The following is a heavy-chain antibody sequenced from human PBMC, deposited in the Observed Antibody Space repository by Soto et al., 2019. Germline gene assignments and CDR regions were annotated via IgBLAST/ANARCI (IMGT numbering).Heavy chain of an antibody. V-gene: IGHV1-69*13. CDR1: GGTFSSYA. Sequence: AVKVSCKASGGTFSSYAISWVRQAPGQGLEWMGGIIPIFGTANYAQKFQGRVTITADESTSTAYMELSSLRSEDTAVYYCARVKVTDYSSGWYDDYWGQGNLVTVSS. J-gene: IGHJ4*02. CDR3: ARVKVTDYSSGWYDDY. CDR2: IIPIFGTA. D-gene: IGHD6-19*01.